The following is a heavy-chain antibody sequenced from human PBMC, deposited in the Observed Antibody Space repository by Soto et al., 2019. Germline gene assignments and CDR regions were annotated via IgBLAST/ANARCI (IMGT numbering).Heavy chain of an antibody. CDR2: INHSGST. CDR1: GGSFSGYY. D-gene: IGHD3-3*01. CDR3: ARANDFWSGYYWGDYYYYYGMDV. J-gene: IGHJ6*02. V-gene: IGHV4-34*01. Sequence: PSETLSLTCAVYGGSFSGYYWSWIRQPPGKGLEWIGEINHSGSTNYNPSLKSRVTISVDTSKNQFSLKLSSVTAADTAVYYCARANDFWSGYYWGDYYYYYGMDVWGQGTTVTVS.